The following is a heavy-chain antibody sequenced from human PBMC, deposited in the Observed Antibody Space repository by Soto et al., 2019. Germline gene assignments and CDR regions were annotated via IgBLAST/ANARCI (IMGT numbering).Heavy chain of an antibody. V-gene: IGHV3-30-3*01. J-gene: IGHJ6*02. Sequence: QVQLVESGGGVVQPGRSLRLSCAASGFTFSSYAMHWVRQAPGKGLEWVAVISYDGSNKYYADSVKGRFTISRDNSKNTLYLQMNSLRAEDTAVYYCAREGKRELRWGYYYYGMDVWGQGTTVTVSS. CDR2: ISYDGSNK. CDR1: GFTFSSYA. D-gene: IGHD1-7*01. CDR3: AREGKRELRWGYYYYGMDV.